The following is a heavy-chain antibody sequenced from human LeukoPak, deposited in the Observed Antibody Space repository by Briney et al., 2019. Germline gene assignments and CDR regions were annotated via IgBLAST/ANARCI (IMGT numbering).Heavy chain of an antibody. J-gene: IGHJ4*02. Sequence: ASVKVSCKASGYTFTSYGISWVRQAPGQGLEWMGWISPYNGNTNYAQKLQGRITMTTDTSTTTAYMELRSLRSDDTAVYYCAREMATIVNQFDYWGQGTLVTVSS. CDR3: AREMATIVNQFDY. CDR2: ISPYNGNT. CDR1: GYTFTSYG. D-gene: IGHD5-24*01. V-gene: IGHV1-18*01.